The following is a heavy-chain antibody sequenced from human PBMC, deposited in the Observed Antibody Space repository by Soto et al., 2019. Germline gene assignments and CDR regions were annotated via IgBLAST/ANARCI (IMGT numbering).Heavy chain of an antibody. CDR1: GGSVSSGSYY. Sequence: SETLSLTCTVSGGSVSSGSYYWSWIRQPPGKGLEWIGYIYYSGSTNYNPSLKSRVTISVDTSKNQFSLKLSSVTAADTAVYYCARCTAVAGTDYYYYGMDVWGQGTTVTVS. CDR3: ARCTAVAGTDYYYYGMDV. D-gene: IGHD6-19*01. J-gene: IGHJ6*02. V-gene: IGHV4-61*01. CDR2: IYYSGST.